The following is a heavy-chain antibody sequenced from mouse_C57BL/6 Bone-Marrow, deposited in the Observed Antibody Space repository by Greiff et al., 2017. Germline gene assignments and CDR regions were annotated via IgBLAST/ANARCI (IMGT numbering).Heavy chain of an antibody. CDR2: IYPGSGST. Sequence: VQLQQPGAELVKPGASVKMSCKASGYTFTSYWITWVKQRPGQGLEWIGDIYPGSGSTNYNEKFKSKATLTVDTSSSTAYMQLSSLTSEDSAVYYCARGAYYYGSLDYWGQGTTLTVSS. J-gene: IGHJ2*01. D-gene: IGHD1-1*01. CDR3: ARGAYYYGSLDY. V-gene: IGHV1-55*01. CDR1: GYTFTSYW.